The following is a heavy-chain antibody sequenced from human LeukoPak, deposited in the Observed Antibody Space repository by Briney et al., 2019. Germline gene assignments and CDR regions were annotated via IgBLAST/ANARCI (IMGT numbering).Heavy chain of an antibody. J-gene: IGHJ4*02. V-gene: IGHV4-34*01. CDR3: ARATPYSRFDY. CDR2: INHSGST. D-gene: IGHD6-13*01. CDR1: GGSFSGYY. Sequence: KPSETLSLTCAVYGGSFSGYYWSWIRQPPGKGLEWIGEINHSGSTNYNPSLKSRVTISVDTSKNQFSLKLSSVTAADTAVYYCARATPYSRFDYWGQGTLVTVSS.